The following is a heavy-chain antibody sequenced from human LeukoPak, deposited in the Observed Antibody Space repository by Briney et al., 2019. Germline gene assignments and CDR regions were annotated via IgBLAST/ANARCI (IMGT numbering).Heavy chain of an antibody. J-gene: IGHJ4*02. CDR1: GFTDSSNY. V-gene: IGHV3-23*01. D-gene: IGHD4-11*01. CDR3: ASTVTHRG. Sequence: GGTLRLSCAASGFTDSSNYMSRVGQAPGKGLEWVSAISGSGGSTYYADSVKGRFTISRDNSKNTLYLQMNSLRAEDTAVYYCASTVTHRGWGQGTLVTVSS. CDR2: ISGSGGST.